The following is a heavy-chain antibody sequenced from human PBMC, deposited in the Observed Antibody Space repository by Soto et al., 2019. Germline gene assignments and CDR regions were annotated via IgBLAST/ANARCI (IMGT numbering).Heavy chain of an antibody. J-gene: IGHJ6*02. Sequence: GSLRLSCVVSGFTFSSYSMNWVRQAPGKGLVWVSRINSGGSNTCYADSVKGRFTISRDNAKNTLYLQMNSLRAEDTALYYCARVGYLQYYGMDVWGQGTTVTVSS. CDR3: ARVGYLQYYGMDV. V-gene: IGHV3-74*01. D-gene: IGHD5-12*01. CDR2: INSGGSNT. CDR1: GFTFSSYS.